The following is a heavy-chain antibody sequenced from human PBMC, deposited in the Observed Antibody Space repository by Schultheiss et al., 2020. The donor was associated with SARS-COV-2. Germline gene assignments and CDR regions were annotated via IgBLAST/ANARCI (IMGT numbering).Heavy chain of an antibody. V-gene: IGHV3-23*01. CDR3: ARDSEYSSSWFSLTTFDY. J-gene: IGHJ4*02. CDR1: GFTFSSYA. CDR2: ISDSGDKI. Sequence: GESLKISCVTSGFTFSSYAMHWVRQAPGKGLEWVSAISDSGDKIYYADSVKGRFTISRDNAKNSLYLQMNSLRAEDTAVYYCARDSEYSSSWFSLTTFDYWGQGTLVTVSS. D-gene: IGHD6-13*01.